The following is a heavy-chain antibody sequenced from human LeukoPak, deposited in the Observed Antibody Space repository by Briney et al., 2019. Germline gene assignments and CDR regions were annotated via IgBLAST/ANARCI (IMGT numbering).Heavy chain of an antibody. CDR3: AILPHDPDYYTLGGYYYLGY. CDR2: MNPNTGRT. J-gene: IGHJ4*02. V-gene: IGHV1-8*01. CDR1: RYTFTSYD. D-gene: IGHD1-26*01. Sequence: ASVKVSCKASRYTFTSYDINWVRQAAGHGLEWMGWMNPNTGRTGYAQKFQGRITMTRDNSINTACMELTNLRSEDTAIYYCAILPHDPDYYTLGGYYYLGYWGQGTPVTVSS.